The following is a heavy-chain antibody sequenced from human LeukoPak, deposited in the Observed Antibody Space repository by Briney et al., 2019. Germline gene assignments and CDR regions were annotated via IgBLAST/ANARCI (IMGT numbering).Heavy chain of an antibody. D-gene: IGHD1-14*01. J-gene: IGHJ3*02. CDR3: ARELPADAFDI. CDR1: GGFISSGTYY. CDR2: INYGGST. Sequence: SETLSLTCSVSGGFISSGTYYWAWIRQPPGQGLEWIGCINYGGSTYSNPSLKSRVTISVDTSENQFSLKMSSVTAADTAVYFCARELPADAFDIWGQGTMVTVSS. V-gene: IGHV4-39*07.